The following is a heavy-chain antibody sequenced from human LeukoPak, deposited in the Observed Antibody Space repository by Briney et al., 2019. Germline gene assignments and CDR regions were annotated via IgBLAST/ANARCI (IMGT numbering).Heavy chain of an antibody. Sequence: GGSLRLSCAASGFTFSSYGMHWVRQAPGKGLEWVAVIWYGGSNKYYADSVKGRFTISRDNSKNTLYLQMNSLRAEDTAVYYCAKGDGYKGRAFDIWGQGTMVTVSS. CDR3: AKGDGYKGRAFDI. CDR1: GFTFSSYG. J-gene: IGHJ3*02. V-gene: IGHV3-30*02. CDR2: IWYGGSNK. D-gene: IGHD5-24*01.